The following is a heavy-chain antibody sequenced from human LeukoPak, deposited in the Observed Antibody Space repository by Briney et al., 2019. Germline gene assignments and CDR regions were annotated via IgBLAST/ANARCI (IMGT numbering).Heavy chain of an antibody. D-gene: IGHD5-18*01. Sequence: SETLSLTCIVSGDSIGNYCWSWIRQPAGKGLEWIGYIYYSGSTNYNPSLKSRVTISVDTSKNQFSLKLSSVTAADTAGYYCARSYQGGYSYGPFDYWGQGTLVTVSS. CDR1: GDSIGNYC. CDR2: IYYSGST. J-gene: IGHJ4*02. V-gene: IGHV4-59*01. CDR3: ARSYQGGYSYGPFDY.